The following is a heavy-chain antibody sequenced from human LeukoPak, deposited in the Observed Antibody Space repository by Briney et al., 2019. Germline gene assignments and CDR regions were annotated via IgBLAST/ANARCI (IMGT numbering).Heavy chain of an antibody. J-gene: IGHJ5*02. CDR2: IKSKTDGGTT. CDR1: GFTFSNAW. D-gene: IGHD6-13*01. CDR3: TRLIFGAAAGTINWFDP. Sequence: GGSLRLSCAASGFTFSNAWMSWVRQAPGKGLEWVGRIKSKTDGGTTDYAAPVKGRFTISRDDSKNTLYLQMNSLKTEDTAVYYCTRLIFGAAAGTINWFDPWGQGTLVTVSS. V-gene: IGHV3-15*01.